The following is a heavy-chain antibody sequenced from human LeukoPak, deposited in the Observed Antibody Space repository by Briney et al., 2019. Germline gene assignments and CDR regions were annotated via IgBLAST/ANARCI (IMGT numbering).Heavy chain of an antibody. CDR1: GGSFSSDNSY. J-gene: IGHJ4*02. CDR3: ARGYYYHT. D-gene: IGHD3-22*01. V-gene: IGHV4-61*02. CDR2: IYGDGSS. Sequence: SETLSLTCTVSGGSFSSDNSYWAWVRRPAGKGLEWVGRIYGDGSSTYNPSLKSRVTISVDSSKNQFSLRLSSLTAADTAVYYCARGYYYHTWGQGTLVTVSS.